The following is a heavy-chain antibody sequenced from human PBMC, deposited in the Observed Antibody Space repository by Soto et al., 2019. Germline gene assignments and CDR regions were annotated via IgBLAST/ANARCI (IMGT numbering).Heavy chain of an antibody. J-gene: IGHJ2*01. CDR3: VFSAFGWYFDL. Sequence: EVQLVESGGGLVQPGGSLRLSCSASGFTFSSYAMHWVRQAPGKGLEYVSTISSNGGSTYYADSVKGRFTISRDNSKNTLYLQMSSLRAEDAAVYYCVFSAFGWYFDLWGCGTLVTVSS. V-gene: IGHV3-64D*06. CDR1: GFTFSSYA. D-gene: IGHD3-10*01. CDR2: ISSNGGST.